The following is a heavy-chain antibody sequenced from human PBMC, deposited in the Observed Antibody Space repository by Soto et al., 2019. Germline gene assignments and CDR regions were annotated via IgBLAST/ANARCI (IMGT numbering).Heavy chain of an antibody. CDR3: ARVNGRYSSSSQSYYYYYGMDV. J-gene: IGHJ6*02. CDR2: INHSGST. CDR1: GGSFSGYY. D-gene: IGHD6-6*01. Sequence: SETLSLTCAVYGGSFSGYYWSWIRQPPGKGLEWIGEINHSGSTNYNPSLKSRVTISVDTSKNQFSLKLSSVTATDTAVYYCARVNGRYSSSSQSYYYYYGMDVWGQGTTVTVSS. V-gene: IGHV4-34*01.